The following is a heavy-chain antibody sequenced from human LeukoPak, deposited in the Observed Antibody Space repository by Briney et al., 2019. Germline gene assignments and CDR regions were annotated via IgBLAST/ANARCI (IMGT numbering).Heavy chain of an antibody. V-gene: IGHV4-4*07. CDR3: ARELAAVANYYYYYYMDV. CDR1: GGSISSYY. J-gene: IGHJ6*03. D-gene: IGHD6-19*01. Sequence: ETLSLTCTVSGGSISSYYWSWIRQPAGKGLEWIGRIYTSGSTNYNPSLTSRVTMSVDTSKNQFSLKLSSVTAADTAVYYCARELAAVANYYYYYYMDVWGKGTTVTVSS. CDR2: IYTSGST.